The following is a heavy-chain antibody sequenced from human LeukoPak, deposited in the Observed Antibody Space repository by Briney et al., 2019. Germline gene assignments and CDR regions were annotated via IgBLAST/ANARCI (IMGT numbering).Heavy chain of an antibody. CDR1: GFTFSNYA. CDR3: ARDKSVGATPFDY. J-gene: IGHJ4*02. Sequence: PGGSLRLSCVASGFTFSNYAMSWVRLAPGRGLEWVSVISGSGLTTFYADSVKGRFTISRDNSKNTLYLQMNSLRAEDTAVYYCARDKSVGATPFDYWGQGTLVTVSS. V-gene: IGHV3-23*01. CDR2: ISGSGLTT. D-gene: IGHD1-26*01.